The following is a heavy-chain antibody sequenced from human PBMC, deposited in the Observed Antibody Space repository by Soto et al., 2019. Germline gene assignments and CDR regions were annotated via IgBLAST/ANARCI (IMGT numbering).Heavy chain of an antibody. CDR2: IYHSGST. CDR1: GGSISSGGYS. CDR3: ARVVSSWYYFDY. J-gene: IGHJ4*02. Sequence: PSETLSLTCAVSGGSISSGGYSWSWIRQPPGKGLEWIGYIYHSGSTYYNPSLKSRVTISVDRSKNQFSLKLSSVTAADTAVYYCARVVSSWYYFDYWGQGTLVTVSS. D-gene: IGHD6-13*01. V-gene: IGHV4-30-2*01.